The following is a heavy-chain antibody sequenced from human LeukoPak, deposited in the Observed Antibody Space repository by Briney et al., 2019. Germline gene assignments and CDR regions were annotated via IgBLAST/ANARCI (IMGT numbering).Heavy chain of an antibody. D-gene: IGHD3-3*01. CDR1: GFSFSSYG. CDR3: ARGRVDYYFDY. Sequence: GGSLRLSRAASGFSFSSYGMHWVRQAPGKGLEWVAVISYDGSNKYYADSVKGRFTISRDNSKNTLYLQMNSLRTEDTAVYYCARGRVDYYFDYWGQGTLVTVSS. CDR2: ISYDGSNK. V-gene: IGHV3-30*03. J-gene: IGHJ4*02.